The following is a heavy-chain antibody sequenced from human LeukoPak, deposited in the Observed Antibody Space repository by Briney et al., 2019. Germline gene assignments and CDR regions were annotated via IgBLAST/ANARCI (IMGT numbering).Heavy chain of an antibody. Sequence: GGSLRLSCAASGFTFSSYGMHWVRQAPGKGLEWVAFIRYDGSNKYYADSVKGRFTISRDNSKNTLYLQMNSLRAEDTAVYYCAKRFAAAVYYFDYWGQGTLVTVSS. D-gene: IGHD6-13*01. V-gene: IGHV3-30*02. CDR1: GFTFSSYG. CDR3: AKRFAAAVYYFDY. CDR2: IRYDGSNK. J-gene: IGHJ4*02.